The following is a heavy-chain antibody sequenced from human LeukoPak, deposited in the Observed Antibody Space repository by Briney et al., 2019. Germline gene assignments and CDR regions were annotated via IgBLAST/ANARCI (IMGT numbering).Heavy chain of an antibody. D-gene: IGHD2-2*01. CDR2: IRSKANNYAT. V-gene: IGHV3-73*01. CDR3: TKLTSTSNDA. Sequence: HPGGSLRLSCAASGFTFSGSTMHWVRQASGKGLEWVGRIRSKANNYATTYRASVKGRFTISKDDSKNTAYLQMNSLKTEDTAVYYCTKLTSTSNDAWGQGTLVTVSS. CDR1: GFTFSGST. J-gene: IGHJ5*02.